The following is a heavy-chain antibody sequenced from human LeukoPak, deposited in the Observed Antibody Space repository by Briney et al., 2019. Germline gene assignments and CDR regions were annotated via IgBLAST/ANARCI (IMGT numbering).Heavy chain of an antibody. J-gene: IGHJ4*02. CDR3: ASRTRRDGYNYFDY. CDR1: GFTFSSYS. V-gene: IGHV3-48*04. CDR2: ISSSGDTI. D-gene: IGHD5-24*01. Sequence: PGGSLRLSCAASGFTFSSYSMTWVRQAPGKGLEWVSYISSSGDTIFYADSVKGRFTISRDNAKNSLYLQMNSLRAEDTAVYYCASRTRRDGYNYFDYWGQGTLVTVSS.